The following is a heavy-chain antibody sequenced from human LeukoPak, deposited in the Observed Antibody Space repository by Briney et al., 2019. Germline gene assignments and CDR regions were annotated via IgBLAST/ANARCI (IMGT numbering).Heavy chain of an antibody. CDR3: ARNTAMVRPSYYFDY. CDR1: GYTFTSYG. J-gene: IGHJ4*02. CDR2: ISAYNGNT. D-gene: IGHD5-18*01. V-gene: IGHV1-18*01. Sequence: ASVKVSCKASGYTFTSYGISWVRQAPGQGLEWMGWISAYNGNTNYAQKLQGRVTMTTDTSTSTAYMELRSLRSGDTAVYYCARNTAMVRPSYYFDYWGQGTLVTVSS.